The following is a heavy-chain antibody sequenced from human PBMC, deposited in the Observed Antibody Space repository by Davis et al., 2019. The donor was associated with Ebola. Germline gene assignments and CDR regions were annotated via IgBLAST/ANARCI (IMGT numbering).Heavy chain of an antibody. V-gene: IGHV1-8*01. Sequence: AALVKVSCKASGYTFTSYDINWVRQATGQGLEWMGWMNPNSGNTGYAQKFQGRVTMTRNTSISTAYMELSSLRSEDTAVYYCARGEDRLNWFDPWGQGTLVTVSS. D-gene: IGHD1-14*01. CDR1: GYTFTSYD. CDR2: MNPNSGNT. J-gene: IGHJ5*02. CDR3: ARGEDRLNWFDP.